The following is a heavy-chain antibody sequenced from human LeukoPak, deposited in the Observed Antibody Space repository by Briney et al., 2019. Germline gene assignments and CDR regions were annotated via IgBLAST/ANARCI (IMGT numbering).Heavy chain of an antibody. CDR3: ARFGRRHYLNWFDP. CDR2: INHSGST. CDR1: GGSFSGYY. D-gene: IGHD3-10*01. J-gene: IGHJ5*02. Sequence: SETLSLTCAVYGGSFSGYYWSWIRQPPGKGLEWIGEINHSGSTNYNPSLKSRVTISVDTSKNQFSLKLSSVTAADAAVYYCARFGRRHYLNWFDPWGQGTLVTVSS. V-gene: IGHV4-34*01.